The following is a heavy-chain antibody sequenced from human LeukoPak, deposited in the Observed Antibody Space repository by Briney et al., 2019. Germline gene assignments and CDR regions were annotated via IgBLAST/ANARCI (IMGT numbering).Heavy chain of an antibody. CDR1: GFTFSSYE. V-gene: IGHV3-48*03. CDR3: ASESTSRNWYN. Sequence: PGGSLRLSCAASGFTFSSYEMNWVRQAPGKGLEWVSYISSSGSTIYYADSVKGRFTISRDNAKNSLYLQMNSLRAEDTAVYYCASESTSRNWYNWGQGTLVTVSS. J-gene: IGHJ4*02. D-gene: IGHD6-13*01. CDR2: ISSSGSTI.